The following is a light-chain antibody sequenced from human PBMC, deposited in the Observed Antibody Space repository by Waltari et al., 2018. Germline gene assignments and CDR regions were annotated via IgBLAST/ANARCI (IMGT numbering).Light chain of an antibody. J-gene: IGKJ1*01. Sequence: DIVMTQSPDSLAVSLGERATINCKSSQSVLYSSNNKNYLAWYQQKPGQPPKLLIYWASTLESWVPDRVSGSGSGTEFTLTISSLQAEDVAVYYCQQYYSTPWTFGQGTKVEIK. CDR3: QQYYSTPWT. V-gene: IGKV4-1*01. CDR2: WAS. CDR1: QSVLYSSNNKNY.